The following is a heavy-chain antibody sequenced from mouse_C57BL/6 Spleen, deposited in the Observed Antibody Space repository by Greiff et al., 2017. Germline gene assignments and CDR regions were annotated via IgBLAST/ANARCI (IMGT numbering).Heavy chain of an antibody. J-gene: IGHJ2*01. CDR2: IDPSDSEP. D-gene: IGHD3-2*02. CDR3: AREGGDSSDYYFDD. Sequence: VQLQQPGAELVRPGSSVKLSCTASGYTFTSYSMHWVKQRPIQGLEWIGYIDPSDSEPHSNQKFKDKATLTVDKSSSTAYMQLSSLTYDDSDVYYGAREGGDSSDYYFDDWGQGTTLTVSS. V-gene: IGHV1-52*01. CDR1: GYTFTSYS.